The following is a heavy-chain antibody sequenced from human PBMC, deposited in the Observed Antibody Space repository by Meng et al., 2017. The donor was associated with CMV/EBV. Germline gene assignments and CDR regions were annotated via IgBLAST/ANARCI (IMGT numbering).Heavy chain of an antibody. CDR1: GGPISSISYY. V-gene: IGHV4-39*07. CDR2: IYYIGST. D-gene: IGHD2-2*01. CDR3: ARVVGYCSSTNCSRQYDFWSSSLNYYYYYGMDV. J-gene: IGHJ6*02. Sequence: SETLSLTCTVSGGPISSISYYWGWIRQPPGKGLEWFGRIYYIGSTYYNPSLKSRVTTSADTSKNQFSLKLSSVTAADTAVYYCARVVGYCSSTNCSRQYDFWSSSLNYYYYYGMDVWGQGTTVTVSS.